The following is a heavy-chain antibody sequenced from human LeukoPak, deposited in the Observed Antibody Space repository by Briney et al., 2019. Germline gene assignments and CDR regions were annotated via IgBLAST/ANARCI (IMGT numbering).Heavy chain of an antibody. V-gene: IGHV3-49*03. D-gene: IGHD3-16*01. Sequence: PGGSLRLSCTASGFTFGDYAMSWFRQAPGKGLEWVGFIRSKAYGGTTEYAASVKGRFTISRDDSKSIAYLQMNSLKTEDTAVYYCTREAYDYVWGSLKTSWGQGTLVTVSS. J-gene: IGHJ4*02. CDR1: GFTFGDYA. CDR2: IRSKAYGGTT. CDR3: TREAYDYVWGSLKTS.